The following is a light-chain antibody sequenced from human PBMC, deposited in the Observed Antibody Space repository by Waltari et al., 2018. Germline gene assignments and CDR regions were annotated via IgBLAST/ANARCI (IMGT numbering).Light chain of an antibody. CDR1: QGILDGSNNRNS. V-gene: IGKV4-1*01. CDR2: WAS. J-gene: IGKJ4*01. Sequence: DIVMTQSPDSLAVSLGERATINCKSSQGILDGSNNRNSLAWYQQKPGQSPNLLIYWASTRESGVPDRFRGSGSGTDFSLTISSLQAEDVAVYYCQQYYRVPLTFGGGTKIEIK. CDR3: QQYYRVPLT.